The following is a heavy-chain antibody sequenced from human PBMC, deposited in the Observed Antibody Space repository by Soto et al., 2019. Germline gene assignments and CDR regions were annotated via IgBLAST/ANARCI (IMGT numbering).Heavy chain of an antibody. D-gene: IGHD3-22*01. CDR2: IIPIFGTA. Sequence: QGQLVQSGAAVLKPGSSVKVSCTASGGTFSSSAISWVRQAPGQGLEWLGGIIPIFGTANYAQKFQGSVPMTADEPTSTAYMELSSLRAEDTAVDYCARGRGEKVGVRGYYYGRDVWGQGTTGTVSS. CDR1: GGTFSSSA. V-gene: IGHV1-69*01. CDR3: ARGRGEKVGVRGYYYGRDV. J-gene: IGHJ6*02.